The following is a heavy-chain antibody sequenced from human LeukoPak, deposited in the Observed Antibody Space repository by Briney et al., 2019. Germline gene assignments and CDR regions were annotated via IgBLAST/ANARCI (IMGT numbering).Heavy chain of an antibody. J-gene: IGHJ4*02. D-gene: IGHD2-8*01. CDR2: ISASGGST. CDR1: GFTFSSYA. CDR3: AKSPYAGYYFDY. V-gene: IGHV3-23*01. Sequence: GGSLRLSCAASGFTFSSYAMSWVRQAPGKGLEWVSAISASGGSTYYADSVKGRFTISRDNSKNTLYLQMNSLRTEDTALYYCAKSPYAGYYFDYWGQGTLVTVSS.